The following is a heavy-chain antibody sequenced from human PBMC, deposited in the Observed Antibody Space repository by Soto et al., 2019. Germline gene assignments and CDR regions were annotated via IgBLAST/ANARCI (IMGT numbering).Heavy chain of an antibody. Sequence: EVQLLESGGGLVQPGGSLRLSCAASGFTFSSYAMSWVRQAPGKGLEWVSAISGSGGSTYYADSVKGRFTISRDNSKNTVYLQMNSLRAEDTAVYYCAKTYYYDSSGYYPLDYWGQGTLVTVSS. V-gene: IGHV3-23*01. J-gene: IGHJ4*02. CDR1: GFTFSSYA. CDR2: ISGSGGST. D-gene: IGHD3-22*01. CDR3: AKTYYYDSSGYYPLDY.